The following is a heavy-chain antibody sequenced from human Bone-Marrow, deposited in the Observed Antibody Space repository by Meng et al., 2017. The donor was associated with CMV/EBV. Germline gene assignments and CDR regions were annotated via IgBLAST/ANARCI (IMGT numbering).Heavy chain of an antibody. CDR3: ARGSPSSSFYY. J-gene: IGHJ4*02. CDR2: IYYSGST. D-gene: IGHD6-6*01. CDR1: GGSISSSSYY. V-gene: IGHV4-39*01. Sequence: ESLKISCTASGGSISSSSYYWGWIRQPPGKGLEWIGSIYYSGSTYYNPSLKSRVTISVDTSKNQFSLKLSSVTAADTAVYYCARGSPSSSFYYWGQGTLVTVSS.